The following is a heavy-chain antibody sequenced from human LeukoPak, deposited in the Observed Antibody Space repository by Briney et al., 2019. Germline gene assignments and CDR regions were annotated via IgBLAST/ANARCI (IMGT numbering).Heavy chain of an antibody. CDR1: GFTFSSYG. J-gene: IGHJ6*02. V-gene: IGHV3-30*18. D-gene: IGHD3-10*01. CDR2: ISYDGSNK. CDR3: AKVVVGFGELQYGMDV. Sequence: GGSLRLSCAASGFTFSSYGMHWVRQAPGKGLEWVAVISYDGSNKYYADSVKGRFTISRDNSKNTLYLQMNSLRAEDTAVYYCAKVVVGFGELQYGMDVWGQGTTVTVSS.